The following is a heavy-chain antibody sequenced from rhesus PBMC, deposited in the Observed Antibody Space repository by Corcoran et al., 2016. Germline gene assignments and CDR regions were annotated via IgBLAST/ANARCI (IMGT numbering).Heavy chain of an antibody. D-gene: IGHD3-9*01. CDR1: GGSISSSY. CDR2: TYGSGSNT. J-gene: IGHJ4*01. Sequence: QLQLQESGPGLVKPSETLSVTCAVSGGSISSSYWSWIRQAPGEGLEWIGYTYGSGSNTNYTPSLKSRVTLSVDTSKSQLSLKLSSVTAADTAVYYCARKYEDDYGYLVDYWGQGVLVTVSS. V-gene: IGHV4-169*01. CDR3: ARKYEDDYGYLVDY.